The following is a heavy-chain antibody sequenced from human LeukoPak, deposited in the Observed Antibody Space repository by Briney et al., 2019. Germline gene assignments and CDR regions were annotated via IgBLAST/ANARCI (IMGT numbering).Heavy chain of an antibody. D-gene: IGHD3-16*02. CDR1: GFTFSSYS. J-gene: IGHJ4*02. Sequence: GGSLRLSCAASGFTFSSYSMNWVRQAPGKGLEWVSSISSSSSYIYYADSVKGRFTISRDNAKNPLYLQMNSLRAEDTAVYYCARDLRTLITFGGVIVSQPHFDYWGQGTLVTVSS. V-gene: IGHV3-21*01. CDR3: ARDLRTLITFGGVIVSQPHFDY. CDR2: ISSSSSYI.